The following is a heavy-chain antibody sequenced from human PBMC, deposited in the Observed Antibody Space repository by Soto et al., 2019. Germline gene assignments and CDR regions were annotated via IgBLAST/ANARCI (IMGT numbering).Heavy chain of an antibody. Sequence: PSETLSLTCAVYGGSFSGYYWSWIRQPPGTGLEWIGEINHSGSTNYNPSLTRRVTISVDTSKNQFSLKLSSVTAADTAVYYCATRGGYYDFWSGYNRYYYYGMDVWGQGTTVTVS. CDR1: GGSFSGYY. J-gene: IGHJ6*02. D-gene: IGHD3-3*01. V-gene: IGHV4-34*01. CDR3: ATRGGYYDFWSGYNRYYYYGMDV. CDR2: INHSGST.